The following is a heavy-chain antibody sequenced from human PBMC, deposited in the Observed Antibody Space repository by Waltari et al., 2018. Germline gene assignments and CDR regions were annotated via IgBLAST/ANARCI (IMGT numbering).Heavy chain of an antibody. Sequence: QVQLQESGPGLVKPSETLSLPCNVSGGAIRSYYWRWIRQPPGKGLEWIGYIYYSGSTNYNPSLKSRVTISVDTSKNQFSLKLSSVTAADTAVYYCARNYGDSGDYWGQGTLVTVSS. CDR2: IYYSGST. J-gene: IGHJ4*02. D-gene: IGHD4-17*01. CDR3: ARNYGDSGDY. CDR1: GGAIRSYY. V-gene: IGHV4-59*01.